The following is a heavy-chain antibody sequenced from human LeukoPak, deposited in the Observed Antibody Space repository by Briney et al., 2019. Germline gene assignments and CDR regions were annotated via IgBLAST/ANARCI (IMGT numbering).Heavy chain of an antibody. CDR2: IWYDGSNK. CDR3: ARPKGDYVLLSGMDV. D-gene: IGHD4-17*01. Sequence: PGGSLRLSCAASGFTFSSYGMHWVRQAPGKGLEWVALIWYDGSNKYYADSVKGRFTISRDNSKNTLYLQMNSLRAEDTAVYYCARPKGDYVLLSGMDVWGQGTTVTVSS. CDR1: GFTFSSYG. V-gene: IGHV3-33*01. J-gene: IGHJ6*02.